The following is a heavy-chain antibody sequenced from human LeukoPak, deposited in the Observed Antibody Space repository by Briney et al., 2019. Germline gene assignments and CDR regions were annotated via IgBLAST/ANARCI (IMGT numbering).Heavy chain of an antibody. D-gene: IGHD2-21*02. CDR1: GGSISSSSYY. V-gene: IGHV4-39*07. J-gene: IGHJ5*02. CDR3: ARAVVTAIRGNWFDP. CDR2: INHSGST. Sequence: PSETLSLTCTVSGGSISSSSYYWSWIRQPPGKGLEWIGEINHSGSTNYNPSLKSRVTISVDTSKNQFSLKLSSVTAADTAVYYCARAVVTAIRGNWFDPWGQGTLVTVSS.